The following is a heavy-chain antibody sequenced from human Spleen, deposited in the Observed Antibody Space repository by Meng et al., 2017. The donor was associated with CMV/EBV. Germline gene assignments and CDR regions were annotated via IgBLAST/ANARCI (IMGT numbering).Heavy chain of an antibody. CDR1: GFTFSSYW. D-gene: IGHD3-10*01. CDR2: IKQDGGDK. J-gene: IGHJ4*02. V-gene: IGHV3-7*01. Sequence: GESLKISCAASGFTFSSYWMSWVRQPPGKGLEWVANIKQDGGDKYYVNSVKGRFTISRDNAKNSLYLQMNSLRAEDTAVYYCARDPIRRGLDYWGQGTLVTVSS. CDR3: ARDPIRRGLDY.